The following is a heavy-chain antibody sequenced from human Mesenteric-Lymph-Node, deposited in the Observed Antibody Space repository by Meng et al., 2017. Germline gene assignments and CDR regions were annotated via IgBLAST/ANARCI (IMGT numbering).Heavy chain of an antibody. D-gene: IGHD7-27*01. V-gene: IGHV3-11*04. CDR3: ARDLSTGDFYFDY. CDR2: ISSRGSTI. CDR1: GFTFSNAW. Sequence: GESLKISCAASGFTFSNAWMSWVRQAPGKGLEWVSYISSRGSTIYYADSVKGRFTISRDNAKNSLYLQMHSLRAEDTAVYYCARDLSTGDFYFDYWGQGTLVTVSS. J-gene: IGHJ4*02.